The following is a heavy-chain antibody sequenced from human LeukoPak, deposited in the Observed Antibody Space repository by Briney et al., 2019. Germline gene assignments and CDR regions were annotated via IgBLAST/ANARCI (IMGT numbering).Heavy chain of an antibody. CDR2: ISTSTTTI. D-gene: IGHD5-12*01. J-gene: IGHJ4*02. Sequence: QTGGSLRLSCEASGFTFSWVRQAPGKGLEWISYISTSTTTIYYANSVKGRFTISRDNSKNTLYLQMNSLRAEDTAVYYCARGPSGYHNTGGQGTLVTVSS. CDR1: GFTFS. CDR3: ARGPSGYHNT. V-gene: IGHV3-48*01.